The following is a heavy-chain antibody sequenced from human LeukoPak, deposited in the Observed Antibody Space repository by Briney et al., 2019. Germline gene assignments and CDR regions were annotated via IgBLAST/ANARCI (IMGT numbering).Heavy chain of an antibody. Sequence: ASVKVACKASGYTFTSYGISWVRQAPGQGLEWMGWISAYNGNTNYAQKLQGRVTITADKSTSTAYMELSSLRSEDTAVYYCATHSSMVRGVIPFDYWGRGTLVTVSS. J-gene: IGHJ4*02. V-gene: IGHV1-18*01. CDR1: GYTFTSYG. D-gene: IGHD3-10*01. CDR3: ATHSSMVRGVIPFDY. CDR2: ISAYNGNT.